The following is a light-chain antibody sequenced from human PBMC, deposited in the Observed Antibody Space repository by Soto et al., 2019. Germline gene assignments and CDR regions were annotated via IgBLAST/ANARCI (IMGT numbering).Light chain of an antibody. CDR2: GAS. V-gene: IGKV3-15*01. CDR3: QQYANWPPT. CDR1: QSVSID. Sequence: DMVMTQSPATLSVSPGERATLSCRATQSVSIDLAWYQQKPGQAPRLLIYGASTRATDIAGRFSGSGSGTEFTLTISSLQSEDSAVYYCQQYANWPPTFGQGTKLEI. J-gene: IGKJ2*01.